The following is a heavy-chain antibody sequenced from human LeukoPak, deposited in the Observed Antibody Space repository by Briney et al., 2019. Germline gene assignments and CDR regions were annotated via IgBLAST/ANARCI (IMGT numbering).Heavy chain of an antibody. CDR1: GGSISSYY. CDR3: ARVGMATIAYYFDY. D-gene: IGHD5-24*01. Sequence: SETLSLTCTVSGGSISSYYWSWIRQPPGKGLEWIGYIYYSGSTNYNPSLKSRVTISVDTSKNQFSPKLSSVTAADTAVYYCARVGMATIAYYFDYWGQGTLVTVSS. V-gene: IGHV4-59*01. CDR2: IYYSGST. J-gene: IGHJ4*02.